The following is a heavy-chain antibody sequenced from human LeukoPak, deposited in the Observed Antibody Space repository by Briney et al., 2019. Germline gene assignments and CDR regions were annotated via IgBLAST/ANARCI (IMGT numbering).Heavy chain of an antibody. D-gene: IGHD3-22*01. Sequence: GGSLRLSCAASGFTFSSYWMSWVRQAPGKGLEWVANIKQDGSEKYYVDSVKGRFTISRDNAKNSLYLQMSSLRAEDTAVYYCAREGAVDPYYYDSSGSPGAFDIWGQGTMVTVSS. CDR2: IKQDGSEK. CDR1: GFTFSSYW. J-gene: IGHJ3*02. V-gene: IGHV3-7*01. CDR3: AREGAVDPYYYDSSGSPGAFDI.